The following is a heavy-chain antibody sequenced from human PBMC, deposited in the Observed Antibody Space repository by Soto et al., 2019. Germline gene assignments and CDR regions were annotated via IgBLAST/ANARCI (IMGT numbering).Heavy chain of an antibody. V-gene: IGHV1-3*01. Sequence: ASVKVSCKASGYTFTSYAMHWVRQAPGQRLEWIGWINVGNGNTKYSQKFQDRVTITRDTSASTAYMELSSLRSEDTAVYYCAADADNDAFDIWGQGTMVTV. CDR3: AADADNDAFDI. J-gene: IGHJ3*02. CDR2: INVGNGNT. CDR1: GYTFTSYA.